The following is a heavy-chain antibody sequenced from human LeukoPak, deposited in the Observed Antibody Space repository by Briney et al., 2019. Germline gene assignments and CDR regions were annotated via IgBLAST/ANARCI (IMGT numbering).Heavy chain of an antibody. CDR2: IYNSGST. V-gene: IGHV4-59*08. J-gene: IGHJ3*02. CDR3: ARRNILTEGEAFDI. CDR1: GGSISSYY. D-gene: IGHD3-9*01. Sequence: KPSETLSRTCAVSGGSISSYYWTWIRQPPGKGLEWIGYIYNSGSTNYNPSLRSRVTISVDASKNQFSLNLNSVTAADTAVYYCARRNILTEGEAFDIWGQGTLVTVSS.